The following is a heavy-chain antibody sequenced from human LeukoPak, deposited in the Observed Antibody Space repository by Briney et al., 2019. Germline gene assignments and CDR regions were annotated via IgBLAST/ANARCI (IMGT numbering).Heavy chain of an antibody. D-gene: IGHD1-26*01. CDR2: VSGNGGGT. CDR1: GFTFSNYA. Sequence: PGGSLRLSCTASGFTFSNYAMSWVRQAPGKGLEWVSCVSGNGGGTYYADSVKGRFTISRDNSKDTIYLQMNSLRAEDTAVYYCARDSSEWELAHFDSWGQGTLVTVSS. V-gene: IGHV3-23*01. CDR3: ARDSSEWELAHFDS. J-gene: IGHJ4*02.